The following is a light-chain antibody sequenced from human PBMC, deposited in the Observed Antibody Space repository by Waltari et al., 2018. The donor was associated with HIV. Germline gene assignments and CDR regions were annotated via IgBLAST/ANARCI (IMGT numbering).Light chain of an antibody. CDR1: SSDVGTYNL. Sequence: QSALTQSRSVSGSPGQSVTISCTGTSSDVGTYNLVSWYQQHPGKVPKLIIYEVTKRPSGVSNRFSGSKSGNTASLTISGLQAEDEADYYCCSYAASRSVVFGGGTKLTVL. J-gene: IGLJ2*01. CDR3: CSYAASRSVV. V-gene: IGLV2-23*02. CDR2: EVT.